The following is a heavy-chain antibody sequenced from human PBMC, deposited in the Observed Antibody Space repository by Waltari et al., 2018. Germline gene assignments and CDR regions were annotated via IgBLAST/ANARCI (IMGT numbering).Heavy chain of an antibody. Sequence: QVQLVQSGAEVKKPGSSVKVSCKASGGTFSSYAISWVRQAPGQGLEWMGWISASLGTANYAQKCQGRVTSTADESTSTAYRELSSLRSEDTAVYYCARLMGEFWSGPQGDYWGQGTLVTVSS. J-gene: IGHJ4*02. CDR3: ARLMGEFWSGPQGDY. CDR1: GGTFSSYA. D-gene: IGHD3-3*01. CDR2: ISASLGTA. V-gene: IGHV1-69*01.